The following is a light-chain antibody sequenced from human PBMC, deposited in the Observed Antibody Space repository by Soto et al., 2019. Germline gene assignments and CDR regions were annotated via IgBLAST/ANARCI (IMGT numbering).Light chain of an antibody. J-gene: IGKJ2*01. Sequence: HMTQSPSSLSASVGDRVTITCRASQRITTYLNWYQQKPGKAPKLLISTAATLQGGVPSRFSGSVSGTDFTLTITTLQPEDFATYFCQQSYSTPYTFGQGTKLEIK. CDR1: QRITTY. CDR2: TAA. CDR3: QQSYSTPYT. V-gene: IGKV1-39*01.